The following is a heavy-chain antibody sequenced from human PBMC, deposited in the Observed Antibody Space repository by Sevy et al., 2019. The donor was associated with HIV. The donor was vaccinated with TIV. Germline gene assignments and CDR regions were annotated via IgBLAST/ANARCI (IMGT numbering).Heavy chain of an antibody. CDR3: ARGGGELLRNFDY. V-gene: IGHV3-21*01. CDR1: GFTFSSYS. CDR2: ISSSSSYI. D-gene: IGHD1-26*01. J-gene: IGHJ4*02. Sequence: GGSLRLSCAASGFTFSSYSMNWVRQAPGKGLEWVSSISSSSSYIYYADSVKGRFTISRDNAKNSLYLQMNSLRAEDTAVYYGARGGGELLRNFDYWGQGTLVTVSS.